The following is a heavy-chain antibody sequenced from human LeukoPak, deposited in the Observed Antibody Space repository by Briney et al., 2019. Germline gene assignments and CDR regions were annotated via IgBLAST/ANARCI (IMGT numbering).Heavy chain of an antibody. J-gene: IGHJ3*02. CDR1: GFTFSDYE. CDR2: ISSSGSTI. V-gene: IGHV3-48*03. D-gene: IGHD2-21*01. Sequence: GGSLRLSCAASGFTFSDYEMNWVRQTPGKGLEWVSYISSSGSTIYYADSVKGRFTISRDNAKNSLNLRMNSLRAEDTAVYYCARAGLGDNGAFDIWGQGTMVTVSS. CDR3: ARAGLGDNGAFDI.